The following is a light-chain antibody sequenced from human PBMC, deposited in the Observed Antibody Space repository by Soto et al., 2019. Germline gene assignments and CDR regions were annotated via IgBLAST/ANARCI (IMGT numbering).Light chain of an antibody. CDR3: QQRAGT. J-gene: IGKJ1*01. CDR1: QSITGW. CDR2: KAS. Sequence: DIQMTQSPSTLSASVGDRVTITCRASQSITGWLAWFQQKPGKAPKLLISKASRLESGVPSRFSGSGSGTEFTLTISSLEPEDFAVYYCQQRAGTFGQGTKVGIK. V-gene: IGKV1-5*03.